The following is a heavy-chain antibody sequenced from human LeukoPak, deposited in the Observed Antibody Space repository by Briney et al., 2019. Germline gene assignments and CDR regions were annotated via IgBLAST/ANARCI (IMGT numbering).Heavy chain of an antibody. V-gene: IGHV3-74*01. CDR3: AREWSESYYSRSFDY. D-gene: IGHD1-26*01. Sequence: GGSLRLSCAASGFTFSSYWMHWVRQAPGKGLVWVSRINSDGSSTSYADSVKGRFTISRDNAKNTLYLQMNSLRAEDTAVYYCAREWSESYYSRSFDYWGQGTLVTVSS. J-gene: IGHJ4*02. CDR2: INSDGSST. CDR1: GFTFSSYW.